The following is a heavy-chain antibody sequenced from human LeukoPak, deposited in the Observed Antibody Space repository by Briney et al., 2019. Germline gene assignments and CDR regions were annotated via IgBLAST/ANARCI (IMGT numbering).Heavy chain of an antibody. V-gene: IGHV3-23*01. CDR2: ISGSGGST. CDR1: GITLSNYG. D-gene: IGHD3-22*01. CDR3: AKRGVVIRVILVGFHKEAYYFDS. Sequence: GGSLRLSCAVSGITLSNYGMSWVRQAPGKGLEWVAGISGSGGSTYYADSVKGRFTISKDNSKNTLYLQMIGLRAEDTAVYFCAKRGVVIRVILVGFHKEAYYFDSWGQGALVTVSS. J-gene: IGHJ4*02.